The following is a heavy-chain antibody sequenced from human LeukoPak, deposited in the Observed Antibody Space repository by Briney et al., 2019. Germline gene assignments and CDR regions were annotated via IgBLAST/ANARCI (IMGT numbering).Heavy chain of an antibody. V-gene: IGHV4-39*01. Sequence: SETLSLTCTVSGDSMSSSSYYRGWIRQPPGKGLEWIASIYYSGSTFYNPSLRSRVTISVDKSRNRFSLKLSSVTASDTSVYYCARHGIDNYDPSAYSNWFDPWGQGTLVTVSS. CDR3: ARHGIDNYDPSAYSNWFDP. D-gene: IGHD3-22*01. J-gene: IGHJ5*01. CDR2: IYYSGST. CDR1: GDSMSSSSYY.